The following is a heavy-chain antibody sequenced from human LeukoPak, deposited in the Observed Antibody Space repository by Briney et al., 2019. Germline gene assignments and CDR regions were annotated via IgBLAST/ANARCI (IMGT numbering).Heavy chain of an antibody. CDR2: IFPSGGEI. D-gene: IGHD2-8*02. CDR1: GFGFGDFW. CDR3: ATYRQVLLPFES. V-gene: IGHV3-23*01. Sequence: GGSLRLSCLASGFGFGDFWMIWVRQPPGKGLEWVSSIFPSGGEIHYADSVRGRFTISRDNSKSTLSLQMNSLRAEDTAIYYCATYRQVLLPFESWGQGTLVTVSS. J-gene: IGHJ4*02.